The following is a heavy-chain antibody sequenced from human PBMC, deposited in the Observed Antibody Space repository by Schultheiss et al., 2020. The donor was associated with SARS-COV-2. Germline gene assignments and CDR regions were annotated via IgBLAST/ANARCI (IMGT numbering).Heavy chain of an antibody. D-gene: IGHD2-8*01. CDR3: AKDPRGRLIYYYYGMDV. CDR2: ISYDGSVE. Sequence: GGSLRLSCAASGFTFSDYYMSWVRQAPGKGLEWVALISYDGSVEYYADSVKGRFTISRDNAKNSLYLQMNSLRAEDTAVYYCAKDPRGRLIYYYYGMDVWGQGTTVTVSS. CDR1: GFTFSDYY. V-gene: IGHV3-30*18. J-gene: IGHJ6*02.